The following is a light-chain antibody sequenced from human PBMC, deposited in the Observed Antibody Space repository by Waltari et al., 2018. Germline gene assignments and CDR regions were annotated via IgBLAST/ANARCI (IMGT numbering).Light chain of an antibody. J-gene: IGKJ1*01. Sequence: DIVMTQSPDSLAVSLGEGATINCKSSQSVLSSSNNKNYLSWVQQKPGQPPKLLIYWASTRESGVPDRFSGSGSGTDFTLTISSLQAEDVAVYYCQQYYTTSWTFGQGTKVEIK. CDR3: QQYYTTSWT. CDR1: QSVLSSSNNKNY. CDR2: WAS. V-gene: IGKV4-1*01.